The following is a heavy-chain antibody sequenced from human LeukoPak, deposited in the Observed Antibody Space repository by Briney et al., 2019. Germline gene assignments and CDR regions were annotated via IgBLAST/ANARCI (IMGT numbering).Heavy chain of an antibody. Sequence: PSDTLSLTCTVSGASISTSYWYWIRQPPAKGLEWIGYIHYSGDINYNPSLKSRVTISAYTSKNQLSLKLSSVTAADTAVYYCARGVGVTQDRTRIHYYYGMDVWGQGTTVTVSS. V-gene: IGHV4-59*07. CDR3: ARGVGVTQDRTRIHYYYGMDV. CDR2: IHYSGDI. J-gene: IGHJ6*02. CDR1: GASISTSY. D-gene: IGHD1-26*01.